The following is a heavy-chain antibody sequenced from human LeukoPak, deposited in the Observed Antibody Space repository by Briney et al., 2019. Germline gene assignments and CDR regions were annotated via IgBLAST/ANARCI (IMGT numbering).Heavy chain of an antibody. CDR2: INSDGSST. Sequence: GGSLRLSCAASGFTFSSYWMHWVRQAPGKGLVWVSRINSDGSSTSYADSVEGRFTISRDNAKNTLYLQTNSLRAEDTAVYYCAREVAVAGPDYWGQGTLVTVSS. CDR3: AREVAVAGPDY. D-gene: IGHD6-19*01. J-gene: IGHJ4*02. CDR1: GFTFSSYW. V-gene: IGHV3-74*01.